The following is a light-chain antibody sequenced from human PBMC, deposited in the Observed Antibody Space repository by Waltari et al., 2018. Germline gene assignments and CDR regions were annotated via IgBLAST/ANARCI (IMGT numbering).Light chain of an antibody. CDR3: QQYNNWPPGT. CDR2: GSS. Sequence: EIVMMHSPATLSVSPGERATLPCRAGQRLIRNLAWYQQKPGQAPRLLIYGSSTRATGIPARFSGSGSGTEFTLTISSMQSEDFAVYYCQQYNNWPPGTFGQGTKLEIK. CDR1: QRLIRN. J-gene: IGKJ2*01. V-gene: IGKV3-15*01.